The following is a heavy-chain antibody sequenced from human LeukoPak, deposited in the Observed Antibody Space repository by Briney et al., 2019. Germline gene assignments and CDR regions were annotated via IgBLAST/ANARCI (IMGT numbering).Heavy chain of an antibody. J-gene: IGHJ4*02. V-gene: IGHV4-4*07. CDR1: GGSISSYY. CDR2: FYISGTT. D-gene: IGHD5-24*01. Sequence: SETLSLTCTVSGGSISSYYWSWLRQPAGKGLEWIGRFYISGTTNYNPSLKSRVTMSVDTSKNQFSLKLSPVTAADTAVYYCARAERYGDFDYWGQGTLVTVSS. CDR3: ARAERYGDFDY.